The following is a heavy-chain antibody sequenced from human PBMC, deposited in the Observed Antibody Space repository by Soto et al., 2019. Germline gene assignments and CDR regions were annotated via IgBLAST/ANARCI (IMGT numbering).Heavy chain of an antibody. CDR1: GFTLDDYT. CDR3: AKDRAVVVPVSTSYFHYYGLDV. D-gene: IGHD2-2*01. V-gene: IGHV3-9*01. CDR2: VGWNGGDI. J-gene: IGHJ6*02. Sequence: GGSLRLSCAASGFTLDDYTMHWVRQAPGKGPEWVAGVGWNGGDIVYADSVKGRFTVSRDNTKNSLYLEMNSLRTEDTAIYYCAKDRAVVVPVSTSYFHYYGLDVWGQGTTVTVSS.